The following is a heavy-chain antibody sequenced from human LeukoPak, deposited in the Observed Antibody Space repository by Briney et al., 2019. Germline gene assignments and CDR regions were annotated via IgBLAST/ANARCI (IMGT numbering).Heavy chain of an antibody. CDR2: VTWNSASI. J-gene: IGHJ4*02. CDR3: ARGRSLKQWMVRSGAEYFDY. V-gene: IGHV3-9*01. Sequence: GGSLRLSCAASGFTFSSYWMSWVRQAPGKGLEWVSGVTWNSASIDYAASVKGRFTVSRDNARNSLYLQMNSLRSEDTALYYCARGRSLKQWMVRSGAEYFDYWGQGALVTVSS. CDR1: GFTFSSYW. D-gene: IGHD6-19*01.